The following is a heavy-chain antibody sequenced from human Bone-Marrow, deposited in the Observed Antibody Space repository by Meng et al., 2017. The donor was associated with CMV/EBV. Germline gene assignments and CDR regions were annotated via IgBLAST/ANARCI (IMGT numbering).Heavy chain of an antibody. V-gene: IGHV3-30*04. J-gene: IGHJ4*02. CDR2: ISFDGNTK. CDR3: VGGVATPAY. CDR1: RFTFSLYA. Sequence: GESLKISCAASRFTFSLYAMHWVRQAPGKGLEWVSVISFDGNTKYYADSVQGRFTISRDNSRTTLNLLMNSLRTEDTAVYYCVGGVATPAYWGPGTLVTVSS. D-gene: IGHD4-23*01.